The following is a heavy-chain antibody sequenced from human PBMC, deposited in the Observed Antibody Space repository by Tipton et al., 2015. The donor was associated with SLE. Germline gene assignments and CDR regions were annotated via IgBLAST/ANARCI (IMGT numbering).Heavy chain of an antibody. CDR1: GCSISFDY. D-gene: IGHD4-17*01. CDR3: ARGSDGEYVRYFDV. J-gene: IGHJ2*01. CDR2: IYSSGDR. Sequence: TLSLTCTVSGCSISFDYWSWIRPSAGRGLEWIGRIYSSGDRDYNPPLRSRVTMSIDASQNRVSLRLKSVSAADTAVYYCARGSDGEYVRYFDVWGPGTLVTVSS. V-gene: IGHV4-4*07.